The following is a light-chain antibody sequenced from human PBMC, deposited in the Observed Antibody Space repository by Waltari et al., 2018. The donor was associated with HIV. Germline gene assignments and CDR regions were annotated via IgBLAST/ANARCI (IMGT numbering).Light chain of an antibody. CDR3: QSYDSSLSGYV. V-gene: IGLV1-40*01. CDR1: NSHIGASFY. Sequence: QSVLTQPPSVSGAPAPRVTIPCTRSNSHIGASFYVHWYQQLPGTAPKLLIYATTNRPSGVPDRFSGSKSGTSASLAITGLQAEDEADYYCQSYDSSLSGYVFATGTRVTVL. J-gene: IGLJ1*01. CDR2: ATT.